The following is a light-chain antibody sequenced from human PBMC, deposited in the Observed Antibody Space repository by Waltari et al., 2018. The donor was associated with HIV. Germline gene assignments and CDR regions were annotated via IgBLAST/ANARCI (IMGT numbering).Light chain of an antibody. J-gene: IGLJ1*01. CDR1: SSDVGGYNY. CDR2: DVS. CDR3: SSYTTMNTVV. V-gene: IGLV2-14*01. Sequence: QSALTQPASVSGSPGKSITISCTGTSSDVGGYNYVCWYQQHPGKAPKFMIYDVSKRPSGVSNRFSGSKSGYTASLTISGLQAEDEAEYFCSSYTTMNTVVFGTGTKVTVL.